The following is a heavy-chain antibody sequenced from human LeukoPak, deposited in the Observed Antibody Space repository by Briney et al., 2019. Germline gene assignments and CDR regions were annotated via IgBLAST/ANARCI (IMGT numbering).Heavy chain of an antibody. CDR3: AKDRDAFPIVNDY. CDR2: ISGSGGST. CDR1: GFTFSSYA. J-gene: IGHJ4*02. Sequence: GGSLRLSCAASGFTFSSYAMSWVRQAPGKGLEWVSAISGSGGSTYYADSAKGRFTISRDNSKNTLYLQMNSLRAEDTAVYYCAKDRDAFPIVNDYWGQGTLVTVSS. D-gene: IGHD3-16*01. V-gene: IGHV3-23*01.